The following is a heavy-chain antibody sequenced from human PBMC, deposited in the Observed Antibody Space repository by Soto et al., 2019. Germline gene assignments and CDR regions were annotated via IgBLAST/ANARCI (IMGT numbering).Heavy chain of an antibody. V-gene: IGHV2-70*01. CDR3: ARIAVTTRGYYYGMDV. Sequence: SGPTLVNPTQTLTLTCTFSGFSLSTSGMCVSWIRQPPGKALEWLALIDWDDDKYYSTSLKTRLTIYKDTSKNQVVLTMTNMDPVDTATYYCARIAVTTRGYYYGMDVWGQGTTVTISS. CDR2: IDWDDDK. J-gene: IGHJ6*02. D-gene: IGHD4-4*01. CDR1: GFSLSTSGMC.